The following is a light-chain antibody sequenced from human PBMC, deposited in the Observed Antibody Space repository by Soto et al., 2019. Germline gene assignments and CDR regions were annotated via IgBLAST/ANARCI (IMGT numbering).Light chain of an antibody. Sequence: QSALTQPASVSGSPGQSIAISCTGTSNDVGAYHFVSWFQQHPGKAPKLMIYDVDNRPSGVSDRFSASKSGNTASLTISGLQAEDEADYYCSSYATDDTYVFGTGTKVTVL. V-gene: IGLV2-14*03. CDR3: SSYATDDTYV. CDR2: DVD. CDR1: SNDVGAYHF. J-gene: IGLJ1*01.